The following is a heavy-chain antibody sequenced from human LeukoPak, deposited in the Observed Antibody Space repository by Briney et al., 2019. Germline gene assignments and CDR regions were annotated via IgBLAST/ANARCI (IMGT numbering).Heavy chain of an antibody. CDR2: ISYSGTT. D-gene: IGHD3-9*01. Sequence: SETLSLTCTVSGGSISSSSSYWGWIRQPPGKGLEWIGNISYSGTTYYNPSLKSRVTISLDTSKNQFSLRLSSVTAADTAFYYCVRLPTGYPNWFDPWGQGTLVTVSS. CDR1: GGSISSSSSY. CDR3: VRLPTGYPNWFDP. V-gene: IGHV4-39*01. J-gene: IGHJ5*02.